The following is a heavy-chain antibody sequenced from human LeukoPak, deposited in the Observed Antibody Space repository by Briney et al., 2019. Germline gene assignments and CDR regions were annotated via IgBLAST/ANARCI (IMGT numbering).Heavy chain of an antibody. V-gene: IGHV1-2*06. CDR3: ARDARVGATPEQNAWGY. CDR1: GYTFTGYY. D-gene: IGHD1-26*01. J-gene: IGHJ4*02. CDR2: INPNSGGT. Sequence: ASVTVSCTASGYTFTGYYMHWVRPALGQGLEWMGRINPNSGGTNYAQKFQGRVTMTRDTSISTAYMELSRLRSDDTAVYYCARDARVGATPEQNAWGYWGQGTLVTVSS.